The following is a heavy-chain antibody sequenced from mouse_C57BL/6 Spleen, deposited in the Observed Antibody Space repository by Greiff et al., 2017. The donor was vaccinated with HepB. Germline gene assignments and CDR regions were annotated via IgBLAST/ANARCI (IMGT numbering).Heavy chain of an antibody. CDR1: GYTFTSYW. J-gene: IGHJ3*01. Sequence: QVQLKQPGAELVMPGASVKLSCKASGYTFTSYWMHWVKQRPGQGLEWIGEIDPSDSYTNYNQKFKGKSTLTVDKSSSTAYMQLSSLTSEDSAVYYCARSGRNSWFAYWGQGTLVTVSA. CDR2: IDPSDSYT. V-gene: IGHV1-69*01. D-gene: IGHD2-1*01. CDR3: ARSGRNSWFAY.